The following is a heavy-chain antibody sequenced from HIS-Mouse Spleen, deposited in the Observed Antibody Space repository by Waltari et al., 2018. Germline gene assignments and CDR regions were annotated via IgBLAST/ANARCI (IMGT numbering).Heavy chain of an antibody. D-gene: IGHD1-26*01. CDR3: ARGASGSYYLVSVSDY. J-gene: IGHJ4*02. Sequence: EVQLVESGGGLVQPGGSLRRSCASPGFTFSSYSMNWVRQAPGKGLEWVSYISSSSSTIYYADSVKGRFTISRDNAKNSLYLQMNSLRAEDTAVYYCARGASGSYYLVSVSDYWGQGTLVTVSS. CDR1: GFTFSSYS. V-gene: IGHV3-48*01. CDR2: ISSSSSTI.